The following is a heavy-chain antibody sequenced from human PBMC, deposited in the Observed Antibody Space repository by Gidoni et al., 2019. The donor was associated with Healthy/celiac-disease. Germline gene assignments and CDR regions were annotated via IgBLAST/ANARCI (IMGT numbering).Heavy chain of an antibody. Sequence: QVQLVESGGGVVQPGRSLRLSCAASGFTFSRYGMHWVRQAPGKGLEWVAVISYDGSNKYYADSVKGRFTISRDNSKNTLYLQMNSLRAEDTAVYYCARASDYGGNSGGFDYWGQGTLVTVSS. CDR3: ARASDYGGNSGGFDY. D-gene: IGHD4-17*01. CDR1: GFTFSRYG. CDR2: ISYDGSNK. V-gene: IGHV3-30*03. J-gene: IGHJ4*02.